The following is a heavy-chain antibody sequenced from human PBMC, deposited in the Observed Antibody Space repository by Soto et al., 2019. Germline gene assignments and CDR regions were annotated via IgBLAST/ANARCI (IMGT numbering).Heavy chain of an antibody. CDR1: GFTFDDYA. Sequence: ESGGGLVQPGRSLRLSCAASGFTFDDYAMHWVRQAPGKGLEWVSGISWNSGSIGYADSVKGRFTISRDNAKNSLYLQMNSLRAEDTALYYCAKDIGSSSDYYGMDVWGQGTTVTVSS. CDR2: ISWNSGSI. J-gene: IGHJ6*02. CDR3: AKDIGSSSDYYGMDV. D-gene: IGHD6-6*01. V-gene: IGHV3-9*01.